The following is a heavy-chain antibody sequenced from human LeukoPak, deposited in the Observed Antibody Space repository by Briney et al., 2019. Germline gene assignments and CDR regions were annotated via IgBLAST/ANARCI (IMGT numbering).Heavy chain of an antibody. CDR1: GSFRGHL. CDR3: AREGDRHFTFDY. D-gene: IGHD2/OR15-2a*01. Sequence: GRSLRLSCAASGSFRGHLLHWVRQAPGKGLEWVAGMSYDGGEKYYADSVRGRFAISRDNSKNTVYLEMNSLRPEDAAVYYCAREGDRHFTFDYWGRGTLVTVSS. V-gene: IGHV3-30*17. J-gene: IGHJ4*02. CDR2: MSYDGGEK.